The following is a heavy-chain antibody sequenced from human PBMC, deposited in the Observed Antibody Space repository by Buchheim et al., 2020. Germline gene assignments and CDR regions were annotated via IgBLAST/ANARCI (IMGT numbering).Heavy chain of an antibody. Sequence: QVQLVESGGGVVQPGRSLRLSCAASGFTFSSYGMHWVRQAPGKGLEWVAVISYDGSNKYYADSVKGRFTTSRDNSKNTLYLQMNSLRAEDTAVYYCAKDRYSGSYNSPGNYYYYGMDVWGQGTT. J-gene: IGHJ6*02. CDR2: ISYDGSNK. D-gene: IGHD1-26*01. V-gene: IGHV3-30*18. CDR3: AKDRYSGSYNSPGNYYYYGMDV. CDR1: GFTFSSYG.